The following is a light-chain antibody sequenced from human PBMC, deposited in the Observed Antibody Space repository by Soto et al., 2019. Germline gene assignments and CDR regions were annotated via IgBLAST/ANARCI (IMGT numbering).Light chain of an antibody. J-gene: IGKJ2*01. V-gene: IGKV1-39*01. Sequence: DIQMTQSPSSLSASVGDRVTITCRASQTISSYLNWYQQKPWKSPKLLIYAASSLQSGVPSRFSGRGSGTDFTLTISSLQPEDFATYYSRQSHSIPYTFRQSTKLEIK. CDR3: RQSHSIPYT. CDR2: AAS. CDR1: QTISSY.